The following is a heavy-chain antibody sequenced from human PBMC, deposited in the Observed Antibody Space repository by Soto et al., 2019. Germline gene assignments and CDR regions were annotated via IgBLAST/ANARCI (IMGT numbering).Heavy chain of an antibody. CDR1: GFTFSSYG. J-gene: IGHJ6*02. CDR3: ARDSKDTAMAHWSGMDV. CDR2: IWYDGSNK. Sequence: GGSLRLSCAASGFTFSSYGMHWVRQAPGKGLEWVAVIWYDGSNKYYADSVKGRFTISRDNSKNTLYLQMNSLRAEDTAVYYCARDSKDTAMAHWSGMDVWGQGTTVTVSS. V-gene: IGHV3-33*01. D-gene: IGHD5-18*01.